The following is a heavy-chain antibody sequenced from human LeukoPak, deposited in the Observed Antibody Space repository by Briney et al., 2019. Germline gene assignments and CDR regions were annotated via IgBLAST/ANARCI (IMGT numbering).Heavy chain of an antibody. CDR2: INPNSGGT. V-gene: IGHV1-2*02. CDR3: ARATMVRGVMDHAFDI. Sequence: GASVKVSCKASGYTFTGYYMHWVRQAPGQGLEWMGWINPNSGGTNYAQKFQGRVTMTRDTSISTAYMELSRLRSDDTAVYYCARATMVRGVMDHAFDIWGQGTMVTVSS. J-gene: IGHJ3*02. D-gene: IGHD3-10*01. CDR1: GYTFTGYY.